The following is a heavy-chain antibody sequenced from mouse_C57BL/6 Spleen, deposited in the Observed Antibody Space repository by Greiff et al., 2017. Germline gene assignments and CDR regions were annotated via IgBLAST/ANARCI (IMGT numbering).Heavy chain of an antibody. D-gene: IGHD2-3*01. CDR3: ARSFDGYYVY. CDR1: GYTFTDYY. Sequence: EVQLQQSGPELVKPGASVKISCKASGYTFTDYYMNWVKQSHGKSLEWIGDINPNNGGTSYNQKFKGKATLTVDKSSSTAYMELRSLTSEVSAVYYCARSFDGYYVYWGQGTTLTVSS. V-gene: IGHV1-26*01. CDR2: INPNNGGT. J-gene: IGHJ2*01.